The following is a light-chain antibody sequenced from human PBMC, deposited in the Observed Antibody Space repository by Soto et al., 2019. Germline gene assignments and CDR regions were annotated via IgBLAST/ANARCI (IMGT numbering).Light chain of an antibody. CDR1: QSISNN. J-gene: IGKJ1*01. Sequence: TQMTQSASSLAASVGDRVTITCRASQSISNNLDWYQQKPGKAPNLLIYAASNMQSGVPARFSGSGSGTEFTLNISSLQSEDFAAYYCQQHYNSPWTFGQGTKVDIK. V-gene: IGKV1-39*01. CDR2: AAS. CDR3: QQHYNSPWT.